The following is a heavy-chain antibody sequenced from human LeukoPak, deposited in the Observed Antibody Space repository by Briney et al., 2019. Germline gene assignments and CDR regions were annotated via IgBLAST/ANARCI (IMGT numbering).Heavy chain of an antibody. CDR1: GGSISSYY. V-gene: IGHV4-59*01. D-gene: IGHD5-12*01. CDR3: ARRLRGYSGYDYYYYMDV. CDR2: IYCSGST. Sequence: SETLSLTCTVSGGSISSYYWSWIRQPPGKGLEWIGYIYCSGSTNYNPSLKSRVTISVDTSKNQFSLKLSSVTAADTAVYYCARRLRGYSGYDYYYYMDVWGKGTTVTVSS. J-gene: IGHJ6*03.